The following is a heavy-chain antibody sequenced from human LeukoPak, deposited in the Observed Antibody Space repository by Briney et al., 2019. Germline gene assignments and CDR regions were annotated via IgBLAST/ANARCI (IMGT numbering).Heavy chain of an antibody. CDR3: ARLHYYYYMDV. CDR1: GGSISSSSYY. Sequence: PSETLSLTCTVSGGSISSSSYYWGWIRQPPGKGLEWIGSIYYSGSTYYNPSLKSRVTISVDTSKNQFSLKLSSVTAADTAVYYCARLHYYYYMDVWGKGTTVTASS. CDR2: IYYSGST. V-gene: IGHV4-39*01. J-gene: IGHJ6*03.